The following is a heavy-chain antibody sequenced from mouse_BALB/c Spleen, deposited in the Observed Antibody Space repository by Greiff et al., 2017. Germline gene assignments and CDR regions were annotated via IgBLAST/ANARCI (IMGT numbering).Heavy chain of an antibody. V-gene: IGHV1-9*01. D-gene: IGHD2-4*01. CDR3: ARWGLGLRHAMDY. CDR2: ILPGSGST. CDR1: GYTFSSYW. J-gene: IGHJ4*01. Sequence: QVQLKESGAELMKPGASVKISCKATGYTFSSYWIEWVKQRPGHGLEWIGEILPGSGSTNYNEKFKGKATFTADTSSNTAYMQLSSLTSEDSAVYYCARWGLGLRHAMDYWGQGTSVTVSS.